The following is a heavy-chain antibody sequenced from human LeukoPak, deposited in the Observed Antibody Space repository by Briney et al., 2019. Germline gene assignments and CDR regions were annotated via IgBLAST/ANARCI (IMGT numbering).Heavy chain of an antibody. CDR3: AKGEGDY. CDR2: IYDSGNT. CDR1: GGSISSYY. D-gene: IGHD2-21*01. Sequence: SETLSLTCTVSGGSISSYYWSWIRRPPGKGLEWIGYIYDSGNTNYNPSLKSRVTISVDTSKNQFSLKVRSVTAADTAVYYCAKGEGDYWGQGTLVTVSS. J-gene: IGHJ4*02. V-gene: IGHV4-59*01.